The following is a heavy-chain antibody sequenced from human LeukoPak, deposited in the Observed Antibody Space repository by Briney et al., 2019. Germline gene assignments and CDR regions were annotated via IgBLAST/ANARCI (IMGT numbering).Heavy chain of an antibody. CDR3: ARSKRQNYYYYYMDV. V-gene: IGHV4-59*11. CDR1: GGSISSHY. J-gene: IGHJ6*03. CDR2: IYYSGST. Sequence: SETLSLTCTVSGGSISSHYWSWIRQPPGKGLEWIGYIYYSGSTNYNPSLKSRVTISVDTSKNQFSLRLSSVTAADTAVYYCARSKRQNYYYYYMDVWGKGTTVTVSS.